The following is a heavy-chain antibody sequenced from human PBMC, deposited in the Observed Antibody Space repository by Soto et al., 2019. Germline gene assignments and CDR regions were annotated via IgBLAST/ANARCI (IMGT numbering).Heavy chain of an antibody. D-gene: IGHD5-12*01. CDR1: GGSISSYY. Sequence: SETLSLTCTVSGGSISSYYWSWIRQPPGKGLEWIGYIYYSGSTNYNPSLKSRVTISVDTSKNQFSLKLSSVTAADTAVYYCARHAGLKYDYWGQGTLVTVSS. CDR3: ARHAGLKYDY. CDR2: IYYSGST. J-gene: IGHJ4*02. V-gene: IGHV4-59*08.